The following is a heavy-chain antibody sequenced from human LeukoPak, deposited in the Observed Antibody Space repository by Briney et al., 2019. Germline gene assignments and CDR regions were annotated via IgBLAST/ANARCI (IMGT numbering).Heavy chain of an antibody. CDR3: AKNNGMDV. V-gene: IGHV3-7*03. CDR2: VNRDGSET. CDR1: GFALSSHW. Sequence: GGSLRLSCAASGFALSSHWMTWVRQVPGRGPEWVANVNRDGSETYYLDSVKGRFTISKDNAKNSLYLQMNSLRAEDTALYHCAKNNGMDVGGQGTTVIVS. J-gene: IGHJ6*02.